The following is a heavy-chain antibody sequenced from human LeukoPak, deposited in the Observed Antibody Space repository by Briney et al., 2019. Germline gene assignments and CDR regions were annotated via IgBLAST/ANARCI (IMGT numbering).Heavy chain of an antibody. D-gene: IGHD5-18*01. CDR2: IYYSGST. Sequence: SETLSLTCTVSGVSISSYYWSWIRQPPGKGLEWVWHIYYSGSTNYNPSLKSGVTISLDTSTNQFSLKLSSVTAADTAVYYCAGVGGYSYGSFDYWGQGTLVTVSS. CDR1: GVSISSYY. J-gene: IGHJ4*02. V-gene: IGHV4-59*01. CDR3: AGVGGYSYGSFDY.